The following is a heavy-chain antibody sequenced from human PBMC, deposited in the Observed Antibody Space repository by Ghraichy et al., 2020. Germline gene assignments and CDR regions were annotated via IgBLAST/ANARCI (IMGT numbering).Heavy chain of an antibody. Sequence: ASVKVSCMASGNTFSDFYVHWARQAPGQGLEWMGWMNPNSGDAKSAQTFQGRVTMTRDTSMTTAYMELSSLTSDDTAIYFCVAEYCTRHECHGAFDYWGQGTQVTVSS. J-gene: IGHJ4*02. D-gene: IGHD2-8*01. CDR2: MNPNSGDA. CDR1: GNTFSDFY. V-gene: IGHV1-2*02. CDR3: VAEYCTRHECHGAFDY.